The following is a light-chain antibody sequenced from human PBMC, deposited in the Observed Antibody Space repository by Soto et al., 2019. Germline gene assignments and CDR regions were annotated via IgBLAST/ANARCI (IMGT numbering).Light chain of an antibody. CDR3: QQYYSPWT. Sequence: DIVMTQSPDSLAVSLGERATINCKSSQSVLYSSNNKNYLAWYQQKPGQPPKLLIYWASTRESGLPDRFSGSGSGTDFTLTISSLQAEDVAVYYCQQYYSPWTFGQGTKVELK. J-gene: IGKJ1*01. V-gene: IGKV4-1*01. CDR2: WAS. CDR1: QSVLYSSNNKNY.